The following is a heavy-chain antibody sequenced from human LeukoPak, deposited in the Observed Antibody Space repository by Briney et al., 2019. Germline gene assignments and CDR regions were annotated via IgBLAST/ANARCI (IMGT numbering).Heavy chain of an antibody. Sequence: PGGSLTLSCVASGFSFSNAWMSWVRQAPGKGLEGVGRIKSKGDGGTRDYAAPVKGRFIIYRDDSKIMLQLQMNSLKNEDTAVCYCTTDEWNWGQGVLVTVSS. J-gene: IGHJ4*02. CDR2: IKSKGDGGTR. D-gene: IGHD2-8*01. V-gene: IGHV3-15*01. CDR3: TTDEWN. CDR1: GFSFSNAW.